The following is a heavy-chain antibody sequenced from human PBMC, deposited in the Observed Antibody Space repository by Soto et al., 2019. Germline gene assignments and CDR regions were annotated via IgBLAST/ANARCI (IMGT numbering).Heavy chain of an antibody. CDR2: IDPSDSYI. Sequence: GESLKISCKGSGCSFTKYWISWVRQMPGKGLEWMGRIDPSDSYIKYSPSFQGRVTISADNSISTAYLQWSSLKASDTAMYYCARHDCSSTRCYNFGMDVWGQGTTVTVSS. D-gene: IGHD2-2*02. J-gene: IGHJ6*02. V-gene: IGHV5-10-1*01. CDR1: GCSFTKYW. CDR3: ARHDCSSTRCYNFGMDV.